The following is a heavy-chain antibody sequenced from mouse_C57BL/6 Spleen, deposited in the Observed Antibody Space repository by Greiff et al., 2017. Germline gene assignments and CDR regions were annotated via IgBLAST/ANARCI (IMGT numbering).Heavy chain of an antibody. D-gene: IGHD1-1*01. CDR3: ARESGGSSPWYFDV. V-gene: IGHV5-16*01. Sequence: EVMLVESEGGLVQPGSSMKLSCTASGFTFSDYYMAWVRQVPEKGLEWVANINYDGSSTYYLDSLKSRFIISRDNAKNILYLQMSSLKSEDTATYYCARESGGSSPWYFDVWGTGTTVTVSS. J-gene: IGHJ1*03. CDR2: INYDGSST. CDR1: GFTFSDYY.